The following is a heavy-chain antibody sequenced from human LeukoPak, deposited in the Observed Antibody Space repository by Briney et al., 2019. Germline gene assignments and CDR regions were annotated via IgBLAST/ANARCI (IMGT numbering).Heavy chain of an antibody. V-gene: IGHV4-34*01. CDR3: ARGPGSGSYFAWFDT. D-gene: IGHD3-10*01. CDR2: INQSGST. CDR1: SGSFSGYY. Sequence: SETLSLTCAVYSGSFSGYYWSWIRQPPGKGLEWIGEINQSGSTKYNPSLESRVTISVDTSKNQFSLKLSSMTAVDTAVYYCARGPGSGSYFAWFDTWGQGALVTVSS. J-gene: IGHJ5*02.